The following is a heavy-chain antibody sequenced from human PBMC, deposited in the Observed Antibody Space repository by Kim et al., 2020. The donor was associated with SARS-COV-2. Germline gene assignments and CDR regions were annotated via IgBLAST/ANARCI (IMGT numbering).Heavy chain of an antibody. J-gene: IGHJ4*02. Sequence: YAQKFQGRVTMTRDTSISTAYMELSRLRSDDTAVYYCARDRGITGTPLDYWGQGTLVTVSS. V-gene: IGHV1-2*02. CDR3: ARDRGITGTPLDY. D-gene: IGHD1-20*01.